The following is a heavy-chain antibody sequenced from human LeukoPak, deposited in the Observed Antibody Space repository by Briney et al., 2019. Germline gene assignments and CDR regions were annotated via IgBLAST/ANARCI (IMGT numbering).Heavy chain of an antibody. J-gene: IGHJ5*02. Sequence: PSETLSLTCTVSGVSISSYYWSWIRQPPGKGLEWIGYIYYSGSTNYNPSLKSRVTISVDTSKNQFSLKLSSVTAPDTAVYYCARGCSAGTPHNWFDPWGQGTLVTVSS. V-gene: IGHV4-59*01. CDR3: ARGCSAGTPHNWFDP. D-gene: IGHD6-13*01. CDR1: GVSISSYY. CDR2: IYYSGST.